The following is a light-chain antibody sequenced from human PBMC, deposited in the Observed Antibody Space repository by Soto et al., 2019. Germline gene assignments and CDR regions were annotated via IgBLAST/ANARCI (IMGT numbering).Light chain of an antibody. CDR1: SSDVGGYNY. CDR2: DVS. V-gene: IGLV2-14*01. J-gene: IGLJ2*01. Sequence: QSALTQPASVSGSPGQSITISCTGTSSDVGGYNYVSWYQQHPGKAPKLMIYDVSNRTSGVSNRCSGSKSGNTASLTISGLHAEDEADYYCSSYTSSSTVVFGGGTKVTVL. CDR3: SSYTSSSTVV.